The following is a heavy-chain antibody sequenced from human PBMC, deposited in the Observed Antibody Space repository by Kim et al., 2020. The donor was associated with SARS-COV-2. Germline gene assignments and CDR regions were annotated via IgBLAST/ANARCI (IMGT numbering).Heavy chain of an antibody. V-gene: IGHV3-30*04. CDR1: GFTFSSYA. Sequence: GGSLRLSCAASGFTFSSYAMHWVRQAPGKGLDWVSVISYDGSNKYYAGSVKGRFTISRDDSKNTLFLQMNSLRAEDTAVYYCARGGELAGRSYYYAMDVWGQGTTVTVSS. D-gene: IGHD6-19*01. CDR3: ARGGELAGRSYYYAMDV. CDR2: ISYDGSNK. J-gene: IGHJ6*02.